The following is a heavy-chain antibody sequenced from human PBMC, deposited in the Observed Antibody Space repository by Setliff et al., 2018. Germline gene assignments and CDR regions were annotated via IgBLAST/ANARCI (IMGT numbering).Heavy chain of an antibody. Sequence: SETLSLTCGVSGASITSGHYWGWIRQPPGKGLEWIATMSHRGRAYFNPSLESRVTMSRDTSKNQFSLRLTSVAAADTAVYYCASPRRDDLDSPFDAFDIWGRGTMVTVSS. CDR2: MSHRGRA. J-gene: IGHJ3*02. D-gene: IGHD3-3*01. V-gene: IGHV4-38-2*01. CDR1: GASITSGHY. CDR3: ASPRRDDLDSPFDAFDI.